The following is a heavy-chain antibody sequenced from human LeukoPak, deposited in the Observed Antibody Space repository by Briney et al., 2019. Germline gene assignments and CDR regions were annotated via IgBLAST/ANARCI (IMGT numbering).Heavy chain of an antibody. CDR2: IIPIFGTA. CDR1: GGTFSSYA. V-gene: IGHV1-69*05. Sequence: SVKVSCKASGGTFSSYAISWVRQAPGQGLEWMGRIIPIFGTANYAQKFQGRVTITTDESTSTAYMELSSLRSEDTAVYYCAGQKLGYCSGGSCPLLGYWGQGTLVTVFS. J-gene: IGHJ4*02. D-gene: IGHD2-15*01. CDR3: AGQKLGYCSGGSCPLLGY.